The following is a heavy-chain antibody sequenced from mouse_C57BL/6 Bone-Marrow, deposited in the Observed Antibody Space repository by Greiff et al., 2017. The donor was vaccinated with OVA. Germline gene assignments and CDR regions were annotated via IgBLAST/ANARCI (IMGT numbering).Heavy chain of an antibody. D-gene: IGHD2-12*01. CDR3: ARGRRRVDY. V-gene: IGHV7-1*01. CDR2: SRNKANDYTT. J-gene: IGHJ2*01. Sequence: EVKVVESGGGLVQSGRSLRLSCATSGFTFSDFYMEWVRQAPGKGLEWIAASRNKANDYTTEYSASVKGRFIVSRDTSQSILYLQMNALRAEDTAIYYCARGRRRVDYWGQGTTLTVSS. CDR1: GFTFSDFY.